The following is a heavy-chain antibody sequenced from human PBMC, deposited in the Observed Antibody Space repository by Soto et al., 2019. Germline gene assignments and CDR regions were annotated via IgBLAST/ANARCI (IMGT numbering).Heavy chain of an antibody. V-gene: IGHV1-18*01. CDR3: AREVLTYYDILPQANAFDI. CDR1: GYTFTSYG. J-gene: IGHJ3*02. CDR2: ISAYNGNT. Sequence: QVQLVQSGAEVKKPGASVKVSCKASGYTFTSYGISWVRQAPGQGLEWMGWISAYNGNTNYAQKLQGRVTMTTDTSTSTAYIELRSLRSDDTAVYYCAREVLTYYDILPQANAFDIWGQGTMVTVSS. D-gene: IGHD3-9*01.